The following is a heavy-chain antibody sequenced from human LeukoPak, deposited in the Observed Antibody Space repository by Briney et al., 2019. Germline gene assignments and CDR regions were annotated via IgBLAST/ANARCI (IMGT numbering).Heavy chain of an antibody. CDR3: AKSRGESRGASNY. CDR1: GFTFSDYW. D-gene: IGHD1-26*01. Sequence: PGGSLRLSCAASGFTFSDYWMSWVRQAPGKGLEWVAHINPDGRDKYYVDFVRGRFTISRDNARNSLYLQMNSLRAEDTAVYYCAKSRGESRGASNYWGQGTLVTVSS. J-gene: IGHJ4*02. CDR2: INPDGRDK. V-gene: IGHV3-7*03.